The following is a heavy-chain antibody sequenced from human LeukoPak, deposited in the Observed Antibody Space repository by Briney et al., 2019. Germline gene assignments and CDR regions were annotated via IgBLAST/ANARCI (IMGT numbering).Heavy chain of an antibody. CDR1: GYTFTSYD. J-gene: IGHJ4*02. CDR3: ARSGVPGYSSSWLNDY. V-gene: IGHV1-2*02. Sequence: ASVKVSCKASGYTFTSYDINWVRQAPGQGLEWMGWINPNSGGTNYAQKFQGRVTMTRDTSISTAYMELSRLRSDDTAVYYCARSGVPGYSSSWLNDYWGQGTLVTVSS. CDR2: INPNSGGT. D-gene: IGHD6-13*01.